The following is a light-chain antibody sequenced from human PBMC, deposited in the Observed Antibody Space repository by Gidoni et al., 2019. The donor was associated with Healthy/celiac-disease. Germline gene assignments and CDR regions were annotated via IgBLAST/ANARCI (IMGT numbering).Light chain of an antibody. J-gene: IGKJ3*01. CDR2: DAS. CDR3: QQYDNLPRFT. V-gene: IGKV1-33*01. CDR1: QDISNY. Sequence: DIQMTLSPSSLSASVGDRVTITSRARQDISNYLNWYQQNPGKAPKLLIYDASNLETGVPSRFSGSGSGTDFSFTISSLQPEDIATYYCQQYDNLPRFTFGPGTKVDIK.